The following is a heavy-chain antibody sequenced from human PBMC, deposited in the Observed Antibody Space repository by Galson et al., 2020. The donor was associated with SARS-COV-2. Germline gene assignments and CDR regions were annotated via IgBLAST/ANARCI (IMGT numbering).Heavy chain of an antibody. CDR3: ARGDMGNYYLDY. V-gene: IGHV3-74*01. CDR1: GFTFSSYW. CDR2: IYSEGSST. D-gene: IGHD3-10*01. Sequence: ALHGESLKISCAASGFTFSSYWMHWVRQAPGKGLVWVSRIYSEGSSTSYADSVKGRFTISGDNAKNTLYLQMNSLRAEDTAVYYCARGDMGNYYLDYWCQGTLVTFSS. J-gene: IGHJ4*02.